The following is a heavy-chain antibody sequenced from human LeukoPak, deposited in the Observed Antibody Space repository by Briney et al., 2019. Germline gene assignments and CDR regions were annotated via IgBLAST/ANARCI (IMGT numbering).Heavy chain of an antibody. V-gene: IGHV3-48*03. Sequence: PGGSLRLSCAASGFTFTSFEMNWVRQAPGKGLEWVSCVSSSGSSIYYADSVKGRFTISRDNAKNSLYLQMNSLRVEDTAVYYCASDCGRGVGGRHDAFDIWGQGTMVTVSS. D-gene: IGHD3-10*01. CDR3: ASDCGRGVGGRHDAFDI. CDR1: GFTFTSFE. J-gene: IGHJ3*02. CDR2: VSSSGSSI.